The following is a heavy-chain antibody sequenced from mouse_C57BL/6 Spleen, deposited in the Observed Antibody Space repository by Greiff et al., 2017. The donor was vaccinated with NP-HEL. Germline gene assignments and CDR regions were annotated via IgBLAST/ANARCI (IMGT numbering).Heavy chain of an antibody. V-gene: IGHV1-82*01. D-gene: IGHD1-1*01. Sequence: QVQLKQSGPELVKPGASVKISCKASGYAFSSSWVNWVKQRPGKGLEWIGRIYPGDGDTNYNGKFKGKATLTADKSSSTAYMQLSSLTSEDSAVYFCAREDVYYGSSQFAYWGQGTLVTVSA. J-gene: IGHJ3*01. CDR2: IYPGDGDT. CDR3: AREDVYYGSSQFAY. CDR1: GYAFSSSW.